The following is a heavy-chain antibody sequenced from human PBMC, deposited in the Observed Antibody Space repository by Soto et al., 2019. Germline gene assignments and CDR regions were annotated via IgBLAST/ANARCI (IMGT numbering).Heavy chain of an antibody. Sequence: SETLSLTCTVSGGSISSYYWSWIRQTPGKGLEWIGNIYNSGRTNYNPSLKSRVTISVDTSKNQFSLKLSSVSAADTAVYYCARDRGPLSFFDYWGQGTLVTVSS. CDR2: IYNSGRT. CDR3: ARDRGPLSFFDY. J-gene: IGHJ4*02. V-gene: IGHV4-59*01. D-gene: IGHD3-10*01. CDR1: GGSISSYY.